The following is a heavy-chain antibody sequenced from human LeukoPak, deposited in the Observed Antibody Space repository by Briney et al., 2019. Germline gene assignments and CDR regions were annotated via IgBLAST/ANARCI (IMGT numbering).Heavy chain of an antibody. CDR2: IKQDGSEK. V-gene: IGHV3-7*03. D-gene: IGHD6-19*01. CDR1: GFTFSSYW. Sequence: GGSLRLSCAASGFTFSSYWMSWVRQAPGKGLEWVANIKQDGSEKYYVDSVKGRFTISRDNARNSLYLQMNSLRAEDTAVYYCRIFSSGWPHNWFDPWGQGTLVTVSS. J-gene: IGHJ5*02. CDR3: RIFSSGWPHNWFDP.